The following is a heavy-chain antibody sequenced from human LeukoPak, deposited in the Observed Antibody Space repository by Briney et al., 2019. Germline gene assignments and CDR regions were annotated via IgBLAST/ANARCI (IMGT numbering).Heavy chain of an antibody. V-gene: IGHV1-2*06. CDR3: ARGAYCGGDYYYTNFDAFDI. Sequence: ASVKVSCKASGYTFTSYGISWVRQAPGQGLEWMGRINPNSGGTNYAQKFQGRVTMTRDTSITTAYMELSRLRSDDTAVFYCARGAYCGGDYYYTNFDAFDIWGQGTMVTVSS. D-gene: IGHD2-21*02. CDR2: INPNSGGT. CDR1: GYTFTSYG. J-gene: IGHJ3*02.